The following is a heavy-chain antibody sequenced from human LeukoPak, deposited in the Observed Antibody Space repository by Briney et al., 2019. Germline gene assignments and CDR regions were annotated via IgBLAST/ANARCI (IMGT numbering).Heavy chain of an antibody. CDR3: ARQLGYCSSTSCYADKVDY. CDR2: IYYSWNT. V-gene: IGHV4-39*01. Sequence: PSETLSLTCTASGGSISSSSYYWGWIRQPPGKGLEWIGSIYYSWNTYYNPSLKSRVTISVDTSKNQFSLKLSSVTAADTAVYYCARQLGYCSSTSCYADKVDYWGQGTLVTVSS. CDR1: GGSISSSSYY. D-gene: IGHD2-2*01. J-gene: IGHJ4*02.